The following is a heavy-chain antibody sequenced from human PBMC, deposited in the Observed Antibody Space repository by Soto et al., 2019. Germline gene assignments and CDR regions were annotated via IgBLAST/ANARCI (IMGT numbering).Heavy chain of an antibody. CDR3: ARQVGYCSSTSCYTSSGMDV. CDR2: IYPGDSDT. V-gene: IGHV5-51*01. D-gene: IGHD2-2*02. Sequence: PGESLKISCKGSGYSFTSYWIGWVRQMHGKGLEWMGIIYPGDSDTRYSPSFQGQVTISADKSISTAYLQWSSLKASDTAMYYCARQVGYCSSTSCYTSSGMDVWGQGTTIIFS. CDR1: GYSFTSYW. J-gene: IGHJ6*02.